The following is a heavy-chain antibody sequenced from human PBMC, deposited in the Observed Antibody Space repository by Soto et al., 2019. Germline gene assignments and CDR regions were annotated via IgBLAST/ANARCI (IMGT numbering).Heavy chain of an antibody. Sequence: VASVKVSCKASGYIFTGFHIHWVRQAPGQGLEWMGWINPNTGATKSAQKFQGRVALTRDTSISTAYMELNNMRSDDTAVYYCARGRTLKWNWFDPWGQGTLVTVSS. D-gene: IGHD2-15*01. J-gene: IGHJ5*02. V-gene: IGHV1-2*02. CDR3: ARGRTLKWNWFDP. CDR1: GYIFTGFH. CDR2: INPNTGAT.